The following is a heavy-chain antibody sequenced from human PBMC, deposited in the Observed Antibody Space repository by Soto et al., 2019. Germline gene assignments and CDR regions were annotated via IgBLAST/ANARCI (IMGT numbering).Heavy chain of an antibody. J-gene: IGHJ6*02. V-gene: IGHV4-39*01. CDR2: IYSTGST. D-gene: IGHD3-16*01. CDR3: ARRPGNDYYYGLDV. CDR1: GGFISSGNYY. Sequence: PSETLSLTCTVSGGFISSGNYYWGWIRQPPGKGLEWIGSIYSTGSTYYNPSLKSRVTMSVDTSKNQFSLKLSSVTAADTAVYYCARRPGNDYYYGLDVWGQGTTVTVSS.